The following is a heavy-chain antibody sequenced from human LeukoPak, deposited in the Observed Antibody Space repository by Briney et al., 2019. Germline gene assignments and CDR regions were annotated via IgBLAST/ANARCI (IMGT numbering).Heavy chain of an antibody. CDR1: GFIFPSYW. D-gene: IGHD5-18*01. CDR3: ARDEGIQLWSDY. CDR2: IKEDGSEK. Sequence: GGSLRLSCTGSGFIFPSYWMTWVRQAPGKGLEWVANIKEDGSEKYYVDSVKGRFTISRDNAKKSLFLGMNSLRDEDTAVYYCARDEGIQLWSDYWGQGTLVTVSS. V-gene: IGHV3-7*01. J-gene: IGHJ4*02.